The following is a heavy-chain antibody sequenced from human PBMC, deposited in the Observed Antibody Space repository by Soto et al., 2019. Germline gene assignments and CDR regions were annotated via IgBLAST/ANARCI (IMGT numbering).Heavy chain of an antibody. J-gene: IGHJ4*02. CDR2: IWYDGSNK. D-gene: IGHD4-17*01. CDR3: ARVDGDYGDYGRGGFDY. V-gene: IGHV3-33*01. CDR1: GFIFSSYG. Sequence: QVQLVESGGGVVQPGRSLRLSCAASGFIFSSYGMHWVRQAPGKGLEWVAVIWYDGSNKYYADSVKGRFTISRDNSKNTLYLQMNSLRAEDTAVYYCARVDGDYGDYGRGGFDYWGQGTLVTVSS.